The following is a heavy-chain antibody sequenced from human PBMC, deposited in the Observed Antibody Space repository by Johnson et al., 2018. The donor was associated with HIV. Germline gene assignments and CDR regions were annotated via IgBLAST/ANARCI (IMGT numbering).Heavy chain of an antibody. Sequence: VESGGGVVQPGRSLRLSCAASGFTFNTYAMHWVRQAPGKGLQWVALMSYDGIKKYYADSVKGRFTISGDSSKNTVFLQMNSLRVEDTSVYFCARGTRLGAPSNLDAFDIWGQGTMVTVAS. CDR2: MSYDGIKK. D-gene: IGHD1-7*01. V-gene: IGHV3-30-3*01. CDR1: GFTFNTYA. J-gene: IGHJ3*02. CDR3: ARGTRLGAPSNLDAFDI.